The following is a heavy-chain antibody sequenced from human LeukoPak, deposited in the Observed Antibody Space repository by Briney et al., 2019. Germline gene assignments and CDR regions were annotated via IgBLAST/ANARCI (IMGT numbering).Heavy chain of an antibody. V-gene: IGHV3-30*02. CDR3: TKDQIMITFGGIDY. CDR1: GFTFSSYS. D-gene: IGHD3-16*01. Sequence: GSLRLSCAASGFTFSSYSMNWDRQAPGKGLEWVAFIRYDGSNKYYADSVQGRFTISRDNSKNTLYLQMNSLRAEDTAVCYCTKDQIMITFGGIDYWGQGTLVTVSS. J-gene: IGHJ4*02. CDR2: IRYDGSNK.